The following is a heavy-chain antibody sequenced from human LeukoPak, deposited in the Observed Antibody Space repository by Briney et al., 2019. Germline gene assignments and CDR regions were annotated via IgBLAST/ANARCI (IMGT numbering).Heavy chain of an antibody. D-gene: IGHD4-23*01. CDR2: IIPILGIA. Sequence: SVKVSCKASGGTFSSYAISWVRQAPGQGLEWMGRIIPILGIANYAQKFQGRVTITADKSTSTAYMELSSLRSEDTAVYYCARDYGGNSGFDYWGQGTLVTVSS. V-gene: IGHV1-69*04. CDR3: ARDYGGNSGFDY. CDR1: GGTFSSYA. J-gene: IGHJ4*02.